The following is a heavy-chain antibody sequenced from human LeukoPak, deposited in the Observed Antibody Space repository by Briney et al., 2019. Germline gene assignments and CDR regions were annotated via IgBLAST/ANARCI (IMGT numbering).Heavy chain of an antibody. Sequence: ASVKVSCKASGYTFTSYYMHWVRQAPGQGLEWMGIINPSGGSTTYAQKFQGRVTMTRDTSTSTVYMELSSLRSEDTAVYYCARIYYDSSGYYDGYYYYYGMDVWGQGTTVTVSS. J-gene: IGHJ6*02. CDR2: INPSGGST. CDR3: ARIYYDSSGYYDGYYYYYGMDV. D-gene: IGHD3-22*01. V-gene: IGHV1-46*01. CDR1: GYTFTSYY.